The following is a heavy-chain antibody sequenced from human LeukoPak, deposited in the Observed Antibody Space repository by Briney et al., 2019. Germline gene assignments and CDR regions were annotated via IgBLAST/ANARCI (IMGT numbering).Heavy chain of an antibody. Sequence: SETLSLTCAVYGGSFSGYFWSWIRQPPGKGLEWIGYIYYSGSTNYNPSLKSRVTISVDTSKNQFSLKLSSVTAADTAVYYCARDRSIAEDDAFDIWGQGTMVTVSS. CDR2: IYYSGST. V-gene: IGHV4-59*01. J-gene: IGHJ3*02. CDR3: ARDRSIAEDDAFDI. D-gene: IGHD6-13*01. CDR1: GGSFSGYF.